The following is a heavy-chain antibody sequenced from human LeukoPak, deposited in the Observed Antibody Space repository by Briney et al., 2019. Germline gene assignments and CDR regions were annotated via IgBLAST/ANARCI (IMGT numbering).Heavy chain of an antibody. CDR1: GGSISSYY. Sequence: SETLTLTCTVSGGSISSYYWSWDRQPPGKGLEWIGYLYDGGSTHYNPSLKSRVIISVDTSKNQFSLNLNSVTAADTAVYYCARDDFDRDFDIWGQGTMVTVSS. J-gene: IGHJ3*02. D-gene: IGHD2-21*02. V-gene: IGHV4-59*12. CDR2: LYDGGST. CDR3: ARDDFDRDFDI.